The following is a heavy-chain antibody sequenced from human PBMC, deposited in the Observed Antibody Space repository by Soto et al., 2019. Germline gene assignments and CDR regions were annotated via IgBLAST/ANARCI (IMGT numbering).Heavy chain of an antibody. D-gene: IGHD5-18*01. CDR2: IKQDGSEK. CDR3: ARRRSGYSYGYRYYFDY. CDR1: GFTFSSYW. Sequence: GGSLRLSCAASGFTFSSYWMSWVRQAPGKGLEWVANIKQDGSEKYYVDSVKGRFTISRDNAKNSLYLQMNSLRAEDTAVYYCARRRSGYSYGYRYYFDYWGQGTLVTAPQ. V-gene: IGHV3-7*03. J-gene: IGHJ4*02.